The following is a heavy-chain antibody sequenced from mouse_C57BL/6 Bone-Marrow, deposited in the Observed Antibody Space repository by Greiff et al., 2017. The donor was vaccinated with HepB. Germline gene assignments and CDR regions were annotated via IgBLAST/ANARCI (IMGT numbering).Heavy chain of an antibody. Sequence: VQLQQSGAELVRPGASVKLSCTASGFNIKDDYMHWVKQRPEQGLEWIGWIDPENGDTEYASKFQGKATIPADTSSNTAYLQLSSLTSEDTAVYYCTRAYYSNRYYFDYWGQGTTLTVSS. J-gene: IGHJ2*01. CDR1: GFNIKDDY. V-gene: IGHV14-4*01. D-gene: IGHD2-5*01. CDR2: IDPENGDT. CDR3: TRAYYSNRYYFDY.